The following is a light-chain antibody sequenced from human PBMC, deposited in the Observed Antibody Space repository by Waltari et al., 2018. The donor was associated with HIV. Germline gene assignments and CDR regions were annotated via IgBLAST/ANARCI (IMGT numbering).Light chain of an antibody. V-gene: IGKV3-15*01. CDR1: QSLTAN. CDR2: GAS. J-gene: IGKJ2*01. CDR3: QQNIHWPPYT. Sequence: LTQSPATLSVSPGERVNLSCRASQSLTANLAWYQQRPGQAPRLLIDGASSRATDIPARFTGSGSGTDYTLTISSVQSEDSAVYYCQQNIHWPPYTFGQGTKL.